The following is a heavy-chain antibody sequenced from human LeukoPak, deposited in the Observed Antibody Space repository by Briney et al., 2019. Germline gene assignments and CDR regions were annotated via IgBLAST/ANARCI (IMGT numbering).Heavy chain of an antibody. CDR1: GGTFSSYA. V-gene: IGHV1-69*13. CDR2: IIPIFGTA. Sequence: SVKVSCKASGGTFSSYAISWVRQAPGQGLEWMGGIIPIFGTANYAQKFQGRVTITADESTSTAYMELSSLRSEDTAVYYCARPAPYYYDSSGYYSPFDYWGQGTLVTVSS. J-gene: IGHJ4*02. D-gene: IGHD3-22*01. CDR3: ARPAPYYYDSSGYYSPFDY.